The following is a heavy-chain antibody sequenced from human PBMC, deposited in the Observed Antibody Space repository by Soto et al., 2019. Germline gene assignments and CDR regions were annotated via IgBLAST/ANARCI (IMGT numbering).Heavy chain of an antibody. CDR1: GLAVTSNY. D-gene: IGHD5-18*01. CDR2: VYSRGTT. J-gene: IGHJ6*02. Sequence: EVQLLETGGWLIQPGGSLSLSCAASGLAVTSNYMSWVRQAPGKGLEWVSIVYSRGTTYYADSVKGPCTFSRDKSKNPIYLQMRHLRAEDTAVYYGARVDTYDYYYSMDVWGQGTTVTVS. V-gene: IGHV3-53*02. CDR3: ARVDTYDYYYSMDV.